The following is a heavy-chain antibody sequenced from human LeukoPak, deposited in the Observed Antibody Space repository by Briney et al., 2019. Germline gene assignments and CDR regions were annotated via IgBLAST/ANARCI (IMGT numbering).Heavy chain of an antibody. Sequence: ASVKVSCKASGYIFTNYYMHWVRQAPGQGLEWMGIINPYDGNTDYAQKFQGRVTMTRDMSTSTAYMELSSLRSEDTAVYYCTTACHQLLCRLTYYYYMDVWGKGTTVTISS. J-gene: IGHJ6*03. V-gene: IGHV1-46*01. CDR1: GYIFTNYY. CDR2: INPYDGNT. D-gene: IGHD2-2*01. CDR3: TTACHQLLCRLTYYYYMDV.